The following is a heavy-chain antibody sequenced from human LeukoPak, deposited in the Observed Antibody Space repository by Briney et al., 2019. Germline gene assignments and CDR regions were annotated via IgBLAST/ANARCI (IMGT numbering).Heavy chain of an antibody. CDR2: IHHSGST. V-gene: IGHV4-34*01. D-gene: IGHD6-19*01. CDR3: ARGMTYSSGWYLYYYYMDV. CDR1: GGSFSDFY. Sequence: PSETLSLTCGVSGGSFSDFYWSWIRQSPGKALEWIGEIHHSGSTNYNPSFKSRVNIFVDTSKNQFSLKLSSVTAADTAVYYCARGMTYSSGWYLYYYYMDVWGKGTTVTVSS. J-gene: IGHJ6*03.